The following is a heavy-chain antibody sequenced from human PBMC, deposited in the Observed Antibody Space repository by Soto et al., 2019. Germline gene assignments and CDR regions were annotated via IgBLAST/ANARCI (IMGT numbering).Heavy chain of an antibody. CDR2: IYYSGST. J-gene: IGHJ1*01. V-gene: IGHV4-61*01. CDR1: GGSVSSGSFY. CDR3: ASSRGTGTYPHHFPP. D-gene: IGHD3-16*01. Sequence: SETLSLTCTVSGGSVSSGSFYWSWIRQPPGKGLECIGYIYYSGSTNYNPSLKSRVTISVDTSKNQFSLKLSSVTAADTAVYYCASSRGTGTYPHHFPPSGQGTLVTGSS.